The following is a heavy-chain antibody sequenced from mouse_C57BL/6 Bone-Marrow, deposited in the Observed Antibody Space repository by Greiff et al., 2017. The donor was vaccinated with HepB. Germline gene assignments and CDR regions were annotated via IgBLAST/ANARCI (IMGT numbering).Heavy chain of an antibody. CDR3: APDGYYSYWYFDV. V-gene: IGHV14-3*01. J-gene: IGHJ1*03. CDR2: IDPANGNT. Sequence: VQLKESVAELVRPGASVKLSCTASGFNIKNTYMHWVKQRPEQGLEWIGRIDPANGNTKYAPKFQGKATITADTSSNTAYLKLSSLTSEDTAIYYCAPDGYYSYWYFDVWGTGTTVTVSS. D-gene: IGHD2-3*01. CDR1: GFNIKNTY.